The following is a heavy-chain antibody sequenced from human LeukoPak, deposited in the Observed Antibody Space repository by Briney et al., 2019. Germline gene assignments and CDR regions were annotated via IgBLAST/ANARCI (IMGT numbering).Heavy chain of an antibody. Sequence: PGGSLRLSCTGSGSTFRSMHWVRQAPGKGLEWVAVVSFDGSNTYYGDSVKGRFTISRDISKNTVYLQMNSLRAEDTAVYYCAKDGDYYYDSSGYANWFDPWGQGTLVTVSS. J-gene: IGHJ5*02. CDR2: VSFDGSNT. CDR1: GSTFRS. V-gene: IGHV3-30*18. CDR3: AKDGDYYYDSSGYANWFDP. D-gene: IGHD3-22*01.